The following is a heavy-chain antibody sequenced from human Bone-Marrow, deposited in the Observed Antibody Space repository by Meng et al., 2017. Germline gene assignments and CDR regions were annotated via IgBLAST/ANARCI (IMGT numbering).Heavy chain of an antibody. D-gene: IGHD1-26*01. CDR3: ARVVWGY. V-gene: IGHV3-30*01. J-gene: IGHJ4*02. CDR2: ISYDGSNK. CDR1: GFTFSSYA. Sequence: QGSRGESGGGVVQPVRSLRLSCAASGFTFSSYAMHWVRQAPGKGLEWVAVISYDGSNKYYADSVKGRFTISRDNSKNTLYLQMNSLRAEDTAVYYCARVVWGYWGQGTLVTVSS.